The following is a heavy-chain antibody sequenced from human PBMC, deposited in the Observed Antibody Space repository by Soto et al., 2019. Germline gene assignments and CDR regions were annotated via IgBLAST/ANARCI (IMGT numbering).Heavy chain of an antibody. CDR3: ARQGFGQLHGLVDV. CDR2: IHHSGST. Sequence: QVQLQESGPGLVKPSETLSLTCSVSGGSITSHYCSWFRQPPGKGLEWIGYIHHSGSTSYYNPSLKSRLTTSVDTTKNPYSLKVSSVTAADTALYYCARQGFGQLHGLVDVWGPGTTVTVSS. J-gene: IGHJ6*02. V-gene: IGHV4-59*08. D-gene: IGHD3-10*01. CDR1: GGSITSHY.